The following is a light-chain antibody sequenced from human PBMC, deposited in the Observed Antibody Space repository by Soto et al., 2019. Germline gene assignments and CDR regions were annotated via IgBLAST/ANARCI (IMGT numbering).Light chain of an antibody. CDR3: TSYTSSSTLV. Sequence: QSALTQPASVSGSPGQSITISCTGTSSDVGGHNYVSWYQQHPGKAPKLMIYEVSNRPSGVSNRFSGSKSGNTASLTISGLQAEDDADYYCTSYTSSSTLVFGGGTKVTVL. CDR1: SSDVGGHNY. V-gene: IGLV2-14*01. J-gene: IGLJ2*01. CDR2: EVS.